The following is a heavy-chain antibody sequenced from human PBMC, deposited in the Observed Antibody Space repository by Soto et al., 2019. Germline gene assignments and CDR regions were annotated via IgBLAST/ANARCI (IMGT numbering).Heavy chain of an antibody. D-gene: IGHD6-13*01. CDR2: INPNSGGT. Sequence: ASVKVSCKASGYTFTSYDINWVRQAPGQGLEWMGWINPNSGGTNYAQKFQGWVTMTRDTSISTAYMELSRLRSDDTAVYYCARATKQQLVVGDAFDIWGQGTMVTVSS. CDR3: ARATKQQLVVGDAFDI. V-gene: IGHV1-2*04. CDR1: GYTFTSYD. J-gene: IGHJ3*02.